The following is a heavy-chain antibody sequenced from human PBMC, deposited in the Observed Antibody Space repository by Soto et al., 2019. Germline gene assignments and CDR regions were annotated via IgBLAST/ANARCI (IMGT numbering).Heavy chain of an antibody. J-gene: IGHJ4*02. Sequence: ESLKISCKGSGFSFSVYSMNWVRQAPGKGLEWVSYINGRDGAINYVDSVKGRFTISIDIAKNSLYLQMNSLRDEDTAVYFCARDHLWAFDYWGREFWSPSPQ. CDR3: ARDHLWAFDY. V-gene: IGHV3-48*02. CDR2: INGRDGAI. CDR1: GFSFSVYS. D-gene: IGHD3-3*02.